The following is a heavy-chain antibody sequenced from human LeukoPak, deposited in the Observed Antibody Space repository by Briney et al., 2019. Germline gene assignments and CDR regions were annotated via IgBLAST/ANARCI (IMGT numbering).Heavy chain of an antibody. CDR2: INPNSGGT. V-gene: IGHV1-2*02. Sequence: ASVKVSCKASGYTFTGYYMHWVRQAPGQGLEWMGWINPNSGGTNYAQKFQGRVTMTRDTSISTAYMELSRLRSDDTAVYYCAGAPYYDFWSGHNWFDPWGLGTLVTVSS. J-gene: IGHJ5*02. D-gene: IGHD3-3*01. CDR1: GYTFTGYY. CDR3: AGAPYYDFWSGHNWFDP.